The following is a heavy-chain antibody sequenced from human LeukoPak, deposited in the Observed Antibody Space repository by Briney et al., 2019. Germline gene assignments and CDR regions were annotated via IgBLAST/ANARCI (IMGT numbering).Heavy chain of an antibody. J-gene: IGHJ4*02. V-gene: IGHV3-21*01. CDR1: GFTFSSYS. Sequence: GGSLRLSCAASGFTFSSYSMNWVRQAPGKGLEWVSSISSSSSYIYYADSVKGRFTISRDNSKNTLYLQMNSLRAEDTAVYYCAKGGRASDSSAPGGYFDYWGQGTLVTVSS. CDR2: ISSSSSYI. D-gene: IGHD3-22*01. CDR3: AKGGRASDSSAPGGYFDY.